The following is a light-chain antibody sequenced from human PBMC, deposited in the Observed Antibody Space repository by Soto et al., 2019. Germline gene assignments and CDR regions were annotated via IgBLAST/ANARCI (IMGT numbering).Light chain of an antibody. J-gene: IGKJ1*01. CDR1: QTISSW. CDR2: DAS. Sequence: DIQMTQSPSTLSSSLGDSVTITCRASQTISSWLAWYQQKPGKAPKLLIYDASTLESGVQSRFSGSGSGTQFTLTIRSLQPDDSATYYCQQYNSYWTCGQGTKVDIK. CDR3: QQYNSYWT. V-gene: IGKV1-5*01.